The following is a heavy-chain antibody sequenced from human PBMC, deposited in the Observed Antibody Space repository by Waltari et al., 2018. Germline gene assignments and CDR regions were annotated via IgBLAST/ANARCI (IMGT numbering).Heavy chain of an antibody. CDR1: GGSFSGYY. Sequence: QVQLQQWGAGLLKPSETLSLTCAVYGGSFSGYYWSWIRQPPGKGLEWIGSIYHSGSTYYNPSLKSRVTISVDTSKNQFSLKLSSVTAADTAVYYCARADFWSGYHFDYWGQGTLVTVSS. CDR2: IYHSGST. D-gene: IGHD3-3*01. CDR3: ARADFWSGYHFDY. V-gene: IGHV4-34*01. J-gene: IGHJ4*02.